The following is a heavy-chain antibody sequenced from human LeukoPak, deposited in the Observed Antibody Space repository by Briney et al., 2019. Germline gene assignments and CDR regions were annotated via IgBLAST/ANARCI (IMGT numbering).Heavy chain of an antibody. CDR3: ARINYYDGSGFYRDY. CDR1: GFTVSHYY. Sequence: RGSLRLSCAVSGFTVSHYYMSWVRQAPEKGLEWVSVIYSGGKTYYADSVKGRFTISRDDSKNRRHLQMNSLRAEDTAVYYCARINYYDGSGFYRDYWGQGTLVTVSS. V-gene: IGHV3-53*01. J-gene: IGHJ4*02. D-gene: IGHD3-22*01. CDR2: IYSGGKT.